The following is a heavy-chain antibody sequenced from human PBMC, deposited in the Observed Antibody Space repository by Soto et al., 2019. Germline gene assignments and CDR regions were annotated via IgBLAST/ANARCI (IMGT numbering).Heavy chain of an antibody. Sequence: GGSLRLSCAASGFTFSRDGMSWVRQAPGKGLEWVSLITDNGRSTYYADSVKGRFTISRDNTKNTLFLQMNSLRAEDTAVYYCAKERATTTAFDYWGQGALVTVSS. CDR3: AKERATTTAFDY. CDR1: GFTFSRDG. J-gene: IGHJ4*02. V-gene: IGHV3-23*01. D-gene: IGHD4-17*01. CDR2: ITDNGRST.